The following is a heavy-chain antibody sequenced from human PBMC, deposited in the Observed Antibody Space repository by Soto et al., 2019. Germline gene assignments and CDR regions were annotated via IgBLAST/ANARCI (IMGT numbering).Heavy chain of an antibody. J-gene: IGHJ4*02. CDR2: IKQDGSEK. Sequence: GGSLRLSCAASGFTFSSYWMSWVRQAPGKGLEWVANIKQDGSEKYYVDSVKGRFTISRDNAKNSLYLQMNSLRAEDTAVYYCARDGGVLWFGEFPLYWGQGTLVTVSS. CDR1: GFTFSSYW. CDR3: ARDGGVLWFGEFPLY. V-gene: IGHV3-7*05. D-gene: IGHD3-10*01.